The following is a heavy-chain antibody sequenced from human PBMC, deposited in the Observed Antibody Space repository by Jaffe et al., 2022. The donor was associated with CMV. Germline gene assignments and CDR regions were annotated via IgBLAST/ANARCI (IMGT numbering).Heavy chain of an antibody. Sequence: QVQLVESGGGLVKPGGSLRLSCAASGFTFSDYYMSWIRQAPGKGLEWISQISGSADYTNYADSVKGRVTVSRDNARNSLYLQINSLGDEDTAVYYCARDIDRVGSTYYFDYWGQGTLVTVSS. J-gene: IGHJ4*02. CDR1: GFTFSDYY. CDR2: ISGSADYT. CDR3: ARDIDRVGSTYYFDY. D-gene: IGHD1-26*01. V-gene: IGHV3-11*06.